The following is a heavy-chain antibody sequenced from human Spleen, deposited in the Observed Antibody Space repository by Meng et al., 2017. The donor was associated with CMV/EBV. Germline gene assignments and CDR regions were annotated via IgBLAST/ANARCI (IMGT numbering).Heavy chain of an antibody. CDR3: ARDPRDLGDRNWYFDL. J-gene: IGHJ2*01. CDR2: INGNGVST. V-gene: IGHV3-23*01. CDR1: GFTFSSYA. D-gene: IGHD2-21*02. Sequence: GESLKISCAASGFTFSSYAMNWVRQAPGKGLEWVSTINGNGVSTYYADSVKGRFTISRDNAKNSLFLQMNSLTVEDVAIYYCARDPRDLGDRNWYFDLWGRGTLVTVSS.